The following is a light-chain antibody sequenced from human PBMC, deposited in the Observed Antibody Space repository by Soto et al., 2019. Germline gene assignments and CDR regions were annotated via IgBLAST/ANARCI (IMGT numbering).Light chain of an antibody. J-gene: IGKJ1*01. V-gene: IGKV2-28*01. CDR2: LGS. Sequence: DIVMTQSPLSLPVTPGEPASISCRSMQSLLHSNGYNYLDWYLQKPGQSPQLLIYLGSNRASGVPDRFSGSGSGTDFTLKISRVEAEDVGVYYCMQARQTPWTFGQGTKVEIK. CDR3: MQARQTPWT. CDR1: QSLLHSNGYNY.